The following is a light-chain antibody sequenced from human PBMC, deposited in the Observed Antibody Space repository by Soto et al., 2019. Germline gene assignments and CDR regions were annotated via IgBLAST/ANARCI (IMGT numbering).Light chain of an antibody. J-gene: IGLJ1*01. V-gene: IGLV2-18*02. Sequence: QSVLTQPSSVSGSPGQSITISCTGTSSDIGSYNRVSWYQQPPGTAPKLIIYEVNNRPSGVPDRFSGSKSGNTASLTISGLQAEDEADYYCNSFTTSSLSAYVFGTGTKVTVL. CDR1: SSDIGSYNR. CDR3: NSFTTSSLSAYV. CDR2: EVN.